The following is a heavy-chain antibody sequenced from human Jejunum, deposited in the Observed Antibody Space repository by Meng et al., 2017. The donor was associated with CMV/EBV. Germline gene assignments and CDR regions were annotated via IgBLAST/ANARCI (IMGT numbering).Heavy chain of an antibody. Sequence: VRMLESGGGLVQPGGSLRLSCAASGVTFNDMSWFRQAPGKGLEWVSAISATGRSTYYADSVKGRFTISRDNSKNTLFLQVSSLRAEDTAIYYCAKDDRGVQSNWGQGTLVTVSS. CDR3: AKDDRGVQSN. CDR1: GVTFND. CDR2: ISATGRST. D-gene: IGHD3-22*01. V-gene: IGHV3-23*01. J-gene: IGHJ4*02.